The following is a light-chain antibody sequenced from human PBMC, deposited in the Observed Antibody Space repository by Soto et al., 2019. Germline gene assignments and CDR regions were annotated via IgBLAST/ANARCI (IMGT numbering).Light chain of an antibody. CDR2: EGT. J-gene: IGLJ2*01. CDR3: SSSTNTNTLVI. CDR1: SSDIGRYKF. Sequence: QSVLTQPASVSGSPGHSITIACTGTSSDIGRYKFVSWFQQHPGKAPKLLIFEGTNRPSGVSNRFSGSKSGNTASLTISGLQAEDEAIYFCSSSTNTNTLVIFGGGTKVTVL. V-gene: IGLV2-14*01.